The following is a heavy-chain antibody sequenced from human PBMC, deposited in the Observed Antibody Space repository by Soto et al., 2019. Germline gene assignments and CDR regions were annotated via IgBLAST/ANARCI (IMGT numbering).Heavy chain of an antibody. V-gene: IGHV4-59*12. D-gene: IGHD3-22*01. CDR2: VHRSGST. CDR1: GGSLSTCY. Sequence: SETLSLTCVVSGGSLSTCYWSWIRQPPGKGLEWIGEVHRSGSTNSNPSLKSRVTMSVDKSQNHFSLKLSSVTAADTAMYYCARRDYYDSTGYYGDWGQGTPVTVS. J-gene: IGHJ4*02. CDR3: ARRDYYDSTGYYGD.